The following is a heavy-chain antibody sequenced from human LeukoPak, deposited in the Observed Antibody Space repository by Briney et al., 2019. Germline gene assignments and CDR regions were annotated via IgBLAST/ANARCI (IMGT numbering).Heavy chain of an antibody. J-gene: IGHJ4*02. CDR3: AKGHYYDSSGYSIDY. CDR2: ISGSGGST. D-gene: IGHD3-22*01. Sequence: GASLRLSCAASGFTFSSYAMSWVRQAPGKGLEWVSGISGSGGSTYYAVSVQGRFTISRDKSKSTLYLQMNSLRAEDTAVYYCAKGHYYDSSGYSIDYWGQGTLVTVSS. V-gene: IGHV3-23*01. CDR1: GFTFSSYA.